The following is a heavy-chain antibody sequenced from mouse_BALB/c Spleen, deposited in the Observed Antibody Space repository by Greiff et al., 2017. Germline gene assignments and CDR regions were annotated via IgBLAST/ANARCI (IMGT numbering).Heavy chain of an antibody. V-gene: IGHV5-6*03. Sequence: EVKVVESGGGLVKPGGSLKLSCAASGFTFSSYAMSWVRQTPEKRLEWVASISSGGSYTYYPDSVKGRFTISRDNAKNTLYLQMSSLKSEDTAMYYCARQGYGNYDYAMDYWGQGTSVTVSS. CDR2: ISSGGSYT. CDR1: GFTFSSYA. CDR3: ARQGYGNYDYAMDY. J-gene: IGHJ4*01. D-gene: IGHD2-10*02.